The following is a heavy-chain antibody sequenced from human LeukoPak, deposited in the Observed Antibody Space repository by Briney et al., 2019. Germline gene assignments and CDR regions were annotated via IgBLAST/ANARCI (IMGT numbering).Heavy chain of an antibody. CDR2: INPSGGST. D-gene: IGHD4-17*01. J-gene: IGHJ4*02. CDR3: ARVDYGDPFGNFDY. V-gene: IGHV1-46*01. Sequence: ASVTVSCKASGYTFTSYYMHWVRQAPGQGLEWMGIINPSGGSTSYAQKFQGRVTMARDTSTSTVYMKLSSLRSEDTAVYYCARVDYGDPFGNFDYWGQGTLVTVSS. CDR1: GYTFTSYY.